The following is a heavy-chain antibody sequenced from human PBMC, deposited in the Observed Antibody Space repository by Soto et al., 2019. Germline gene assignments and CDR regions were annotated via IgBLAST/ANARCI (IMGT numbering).Heavy chain of an antibody. CDR1: GGSISGSSYY. Sequence: SETLSLTCTVSGGSISGSSYYWGWIRQPPGKGLEWIGNIYYSGSTYYNPPLKSRVTISVDTSKNQFSLKLSPVTAADTAVYYCMLGSGWKDFDYWGQGTLVTVSS. V-gene: IGHV4-39*01. J-gene: IGHJ4*02. D-gene: IGHD3-22*01. CDR3: MLGSGWKDFDY. CDR2: IYYSGST.